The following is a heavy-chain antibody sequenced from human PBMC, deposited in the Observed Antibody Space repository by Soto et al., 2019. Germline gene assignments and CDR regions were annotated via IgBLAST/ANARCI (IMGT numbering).Heavy chain of an antibody. CDR2: ISDNGSVI. D-gene: IGHD2-8*01. J-gene: IGHJ4*02. CDR1: GFTFSTYS. CDR3: SRDRDAYCSKGICSGLYFDY. Sequence: GGPLRLSCAASGFTFSTYSINWVRQAPGKGLEWIAYISDNGSVIYYADAVKGRFTISRDNAKNSLNLQMNSLRDEDTAVYYCSRDRDAYCSKGICSGLYFDYWGQGTLVPGS. V-gene: IGHV3-48*02.